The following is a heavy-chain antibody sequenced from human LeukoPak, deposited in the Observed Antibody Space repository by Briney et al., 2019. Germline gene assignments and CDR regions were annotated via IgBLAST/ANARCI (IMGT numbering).Heavy chain of an antibody. CDR2: IKQDGREK. V-gene: IGHV3-7*01. Sequence: GGSLRLSCAASGFTFTSYWLSWVRQAPGKGLEWVDNIKQDGREKSYADSVKGRFTISRDNAKTSVYLQMNSLRVEDTAVYYCAREGVGGFDSWGQGTLVTVSS. J-gene: IGHJ5*01. CDR3: AREGVGGFDS. D-gene: IGHD3-10*01. CDR1: GFTFTSYW.